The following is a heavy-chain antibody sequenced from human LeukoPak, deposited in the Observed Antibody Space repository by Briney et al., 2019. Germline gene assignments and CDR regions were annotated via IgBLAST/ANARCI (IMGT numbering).Heavy chain of an antibody. CDR2: IIPILGIA. V-gene: IGHV1-69*04. J-gene: IGHJ4*02. D-gene: IGHD6-19*01. CDR3: ARDGPYSSGWYDRYYFDY. CDR1: GYTFTGYY. Sequence: SVKVSCKASGYTFTGYYMHWVRQAPGQGLEWMGRIIPILGIANYAQKFQGRVTITADKSTSAAYMELSSLRSEDTAVYYCARDGPYSSGWYDRYYFDYWGQGTLVTVSS.